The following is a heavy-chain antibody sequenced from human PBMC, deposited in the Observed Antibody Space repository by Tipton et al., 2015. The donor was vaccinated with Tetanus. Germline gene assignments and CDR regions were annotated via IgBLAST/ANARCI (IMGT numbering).Heavy chain of an antibody. D-gene: IGHD6-13*01. CDR1: GGSISSSSHY. CDR2: VYYSGTT. CDR3: ARDPGAAYAMDG. V-gene: IGHV4-31*03. J-gene: IGHJ6*02. Sequence: TLSLTCTVSGGSISSSSHYWTWIRQRPGKGLEWIGYVYYSGTTYFDLSLQSRLTLSVDTSRNLFSLKLTSVTAADTGIYYCARDPGAAYAMDGWGQGPAVTVSS.